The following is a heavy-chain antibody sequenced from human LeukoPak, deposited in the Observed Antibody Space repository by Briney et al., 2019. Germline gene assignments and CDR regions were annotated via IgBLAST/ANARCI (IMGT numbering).Heavy chain of an antibody. CDR1: GFTFSNYG. J-gene: IGHJ4*02. Sequence: PGGSLRLSCAASGFTFSNYGMHWVRQAPGRGLEWVAVIWYDGSNKYYADSVKGRFTISRDNSKNTLYLQMNSLRAEDTAVYYCARDQLPGYSYGSHADYWGQGTLVTVSS. V-gene: IGHV3-33*01. CDR2: IWYDGSNK. D-gene: IGHD5-18*01. CDR3: ARDQLPGYSYGSHADY.